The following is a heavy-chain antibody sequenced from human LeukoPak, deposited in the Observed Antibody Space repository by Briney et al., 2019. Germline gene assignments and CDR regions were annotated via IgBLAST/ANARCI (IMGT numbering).Heavy chain of an antibody. CDR1: GFSFSGYA. CDR2: ISGGGDTK. Sequence: PGRSLRLSCAASGFSFSGYAMHWVRQAPGKGLEWVSVISGGGDTKYYADSVRGRFIISRDNAKNMLYLQVNSLRAEDTALYYCARDIAVSGNYFDYWGQGTLVTVSS. CDR3: ARDIAVSGNYFDY. V-gene: IGHV3-23*01. D-gene: IGHD6-19*01. J-gene: IGHJ4*02.